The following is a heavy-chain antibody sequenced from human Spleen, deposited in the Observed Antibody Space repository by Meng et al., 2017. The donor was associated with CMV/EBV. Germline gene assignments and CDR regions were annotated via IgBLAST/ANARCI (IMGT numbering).Heavy chain of an antibody. CDR2: IYYSGST. V-gene: IGHV4-61*01. Sequence: TVSGGSVSSGSYDWSWIRQPPGKGLEWIGYIYYSGSTNYNPSLKSRVTISVDTSKNQFSLKLSSVTAADTAVYYCARMYSSSWFDYWGQGTLVTVSS. CDR1: GGSVSSGSYD. CDR3: ARMYSSSWFDY. J-gene: IGHJ5*01. D-gene: IGHD6-13*01.